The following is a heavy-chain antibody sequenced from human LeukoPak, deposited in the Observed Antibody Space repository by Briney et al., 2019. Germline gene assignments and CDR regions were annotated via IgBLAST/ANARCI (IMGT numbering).Heavy chain of an antibody. CDR3: ARRYGDYVGSFEY. V-gene: IGHV3-21*01. Sequence: GGSLRLSCAASGITFSSYSMNWVRQAPGKGLEWVSSISTSSSYVYYADSVKGRFTISRDNAKNSLYLQMNSLRAEDTAVYYCARRYGDYVGSFEYWGQGTQVTVSS. D-gene: IGHD4-17*01. J-gene: IGHJ4*02. CDR1: GITFSSYS. CDR2: ISTSSSYV.